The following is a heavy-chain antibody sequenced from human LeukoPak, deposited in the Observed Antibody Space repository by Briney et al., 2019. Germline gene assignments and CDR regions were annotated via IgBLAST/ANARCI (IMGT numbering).Heavy chain of an antibody. CDR3: ARVANYYDSSGYYSLSFDY. D-gene: IGHD3-22*01. CDR1: GGSFSGYY. J-gene: IGHJ4*02. V-gene: IGHV4-34*01. CDR2: INHSGST. Sequence: SETLSLTCAVYGGSFSGYYWSWIRQTPGKGLEWIGEINHSGSTNYNPSLKSRVTISVDTSKNQFSLKLSSVTAADTAVYYCARVANYYDSSGYYSLSFDYWGQGTLVTVSS.